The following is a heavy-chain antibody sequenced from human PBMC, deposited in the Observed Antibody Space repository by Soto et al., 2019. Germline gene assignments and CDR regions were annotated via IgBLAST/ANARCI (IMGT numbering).Heavy chain of an antibody. CDR1: GFTFSSYG. Sequence: QVQLVESGGGVVQPGRSLRLSCAASGFTFSSYGMHWVRQAPGKGLEWVAVISYDGSNKYYADSVKGRFTISRDNSKNTLYLQMNSLSAEDTAVYYCAKEGRGTIFGVVIQDYYYYYGMDVWGQGTTVTVSS. CDR3: AKEGRGTIFGVVIQDYYYYYGMDV. J-gene: IGHJ6*02. CDR2: ISYDGSNK. D-gene: IGHD3-3*01. V-gene: IGHV3-30*18.